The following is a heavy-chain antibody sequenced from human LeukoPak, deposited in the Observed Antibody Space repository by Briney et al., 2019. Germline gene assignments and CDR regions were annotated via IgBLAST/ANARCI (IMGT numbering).Heavy chain of an antibody. J-gene: IGHJ4*02. CDR1: GGSFSGYY. Sequence: SETLSLTCAVYGGSFSGYYWSWIRQPPGKGLEWIGEINHSGSTNYNPSLKSRVTISVDTSKNQFSLKLSSVTAADTAVYYCARGGGIVFYWGRGTLVTVSS. V-gene: IGHV4-34*01. CDR3: ARGGGIVFY. CDR2: INHSGST. D-gene: IGHD3-16*02.